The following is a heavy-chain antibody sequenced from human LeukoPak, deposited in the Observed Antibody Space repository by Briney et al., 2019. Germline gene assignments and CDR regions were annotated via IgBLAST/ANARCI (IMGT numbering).Heavy chain of an antibody. Sequence: GASVKVSCKASGYTFTSYDINWVRQATGQGLEWMGWMNPNSGNTGHAQKFQGRVTMTRNTSISTAYMELSSLRSEDTAVYYCARVDYYYYMDVWGKGTTVTISS. V-gene: IGHV1-8*01. CDR3: ARVDYYYYMDV. CDR1: GYTFTSYD. CDR2: MNPNSGNT. J-gene: IGHJ6*03.